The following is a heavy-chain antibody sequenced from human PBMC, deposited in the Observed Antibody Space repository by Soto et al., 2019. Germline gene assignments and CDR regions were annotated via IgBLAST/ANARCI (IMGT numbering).Heavy chain of an antibody. V-gene: IGHV4-61*08. D-gene: IGHD3-22*01. J-gene: IGHJ3*01. CDR2: IQYSGDT. CDR1: GGSVGSGAYY. Sequence: QVLLQEPGPGLVRPSETLSLTCIVSGGSVGSGAYYWSWIRQPPVSALEWIGYIQYSGDTNYNSSLKSLVTISVDRSRNRFSLKLTSVTAADTAFYYCARHDYSDRTFDLWGQGTMVTVSS. CDR3: ARHDYSDRTFDL.